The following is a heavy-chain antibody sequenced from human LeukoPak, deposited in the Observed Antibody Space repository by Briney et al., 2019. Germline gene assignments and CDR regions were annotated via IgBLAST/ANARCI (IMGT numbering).Heavy chain of an antibody. CDR1: GGSFSNYY. D-gene: IGHD2-21*01. CDR2: INHSGST. J-gene: IGHJ6*03. CDR3: ARGRIASGAYYYYMDV. V-gene: IGHV4-34*01. Sequence: SETLSLTCGVYGGSFSNYYWSCIRQSPGKGLEWIGEINHSGSTNYNPSLKSRVTISVDTSKNQVSLKLSSVTAADTAVYYCARGRIASGAYYYYMDVWGKGTTVTVSS.